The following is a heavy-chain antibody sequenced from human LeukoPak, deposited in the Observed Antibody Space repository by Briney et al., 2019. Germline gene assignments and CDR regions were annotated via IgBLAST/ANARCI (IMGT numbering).Heavy chain of an antibody. D-gene: IGHD2-2*01. V-gene: IGHV5-51*01. Sequence: GESLKISCEGSGYSFTNYWIDWVRQMPGKGLEWMGIIYAGDSDTRYSPSFQGQVTISVDKSISTAYLQWSSLKASDTARYYCSRGGPSYALDYWGQGILVTVSS. J-gene: IGHJ4*02. CDR1: GYSFTNYW. CDR2: IYAGDSDT. CDR3: SRGGPSYALDY.